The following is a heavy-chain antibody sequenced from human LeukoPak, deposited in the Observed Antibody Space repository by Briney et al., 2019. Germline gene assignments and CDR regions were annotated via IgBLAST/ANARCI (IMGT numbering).Heavy chain of an antibody. V-gene: IGHV4-34*01. CDR3: ARGLRRPLLTYYGSGSYLDV. J-gene: IGHJ6*02. CDR2: TNHSGST. CDR1: GGSFSGYY. D-gene: IGHD3-10*01. Sequence: SETLSLTCAVYGGSFSGYYWSWIRQPPGKGLEWIGETNHSGSTNYNPSLKSRVTISVDTSKNQFSLKLSSVTAADTAVYYCARGLRRPLLTYYGSGSYLDVWGQGTTVTVSS.